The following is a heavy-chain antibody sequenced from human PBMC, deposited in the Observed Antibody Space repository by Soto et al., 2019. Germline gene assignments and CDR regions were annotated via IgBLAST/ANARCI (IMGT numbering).Heavy chain of an antibody. CDR1: GFTFDDYA. CDR3: AKTSIAARSGRFFDY. D-gene: IGHD6-6*01. Sequence: EVQLVESGGGLVQPGGSLRLSCAASGFTFDDYAMHWVRQAPGKGLEWVSGISWNSGSIGYADSVKGRFTISRDNAKNSLYLQMNSLRAEDTALYYCAKTSIAARSGRFFDYWGQGTLVTVSS. J-gene: IGHJ4*02. V-gene: IGHV3-9*01. CDR2: ISWNSGSI.